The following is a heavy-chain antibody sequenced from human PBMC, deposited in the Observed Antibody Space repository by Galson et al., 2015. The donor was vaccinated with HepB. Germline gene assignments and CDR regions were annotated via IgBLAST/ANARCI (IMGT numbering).Heavy chain of an antibody. V-gene: IGHV3-48*04. D-gene: IGHD3-10*01. Sequence: SLRLSCAASGFTFSSYSINWVRQAPGKGLEWVSYISSSSSTIYYADSVKGRFTISRDNAKNSLYLQMNSLRAEDTAVYYCARDFWFGELSSLDYWGQGTLVTVSS. CDR1: GFTFSSYS. CDR2: ISSSSSTI. CDR3: ARDFWFGELSSLDY. J-gene: IGHJ4*02.